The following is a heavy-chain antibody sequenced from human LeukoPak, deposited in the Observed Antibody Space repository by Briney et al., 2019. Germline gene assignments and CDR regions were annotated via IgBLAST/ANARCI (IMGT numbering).Heavy chain of an antibody. D-gene: IGHD1/OR15-1a*01. CDR3: ARDPQQHKEGGYYFDY. CDR2: IWYDGSNK. J-gene: IGHJ4*02. Sequence: PGGSLRLSCAASGFTFSTYSMNWVRQAPGKGLEWVAVIWYDGSNKYYADSVKGRFTISRDNSKNTLYLQMNSLRAEDTAVYYCARDPQQHKEGGYYFDYWGQGTLVTVSS. V-gene: IGHV3-33*08. CDR1: GFTFSTYS.